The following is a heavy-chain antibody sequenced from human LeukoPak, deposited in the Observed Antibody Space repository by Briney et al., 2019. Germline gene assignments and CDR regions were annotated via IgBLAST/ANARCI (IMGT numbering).Heavy chain of an antibody. CDR2: INPNSGGT. Sequence: GASVKVSCKASGYTFTNYPMHWVRQAPGQGLEWMGWINPNSGGTNYAQKFQGRVTMTRDTSISTAYMELSGLRSDDTAVYYCARGPHWDPHFDYWGQGTLVTVSS. V-gene: IGHV1-2*02. CDR1: GYTFTNYP. D-gene: IGHD7-27*01. CDR3: ARGPHWDPHFDY. J-gene: IGHJ4*02.